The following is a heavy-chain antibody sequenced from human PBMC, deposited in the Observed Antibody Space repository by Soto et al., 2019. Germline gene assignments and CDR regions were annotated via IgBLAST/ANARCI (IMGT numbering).Heavy chain of an antibody. D-gene: IGHD3-3*01. CDR2: VYYTGST. CDR1: GGSISGSY. Sequence: SETLSLTCSVSGGSISGSYWSWIRQSPGKGLEWLGYVYYTGSTNYSPSLRSRVSISVDTSKNEFSLRLSSVTAADAAVYFCAWSVAVPGAHFDYWGQGTQVTVSS. J-gene: IGHJ4*02. CDR3: AWSVAVPGAHFDY. V-gene: IGHV4-59*01.